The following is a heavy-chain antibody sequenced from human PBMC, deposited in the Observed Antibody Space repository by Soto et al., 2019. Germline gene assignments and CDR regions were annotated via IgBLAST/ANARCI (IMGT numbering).Heavy chain of an antibody. J-gene: IGHJ6*02. CDR3: ARDRSRIAVAGYSYYYGMDV. CDR2: INPNSGGT. CDR1: GYTFTGYY. Sequence: ASVKVSCKASGYTFTGYYMHWVRQAPGQGLEWMGWINPNSGGTNYAQKFQGWVTMTRDTSISTAYMELSRLRSDDTAVYYCARDRSRIAVAGYSYYYGMDVWGQGTTVTVSS. D-gene: IGHD6-19*01. V-gene: IGHV1-2*04.